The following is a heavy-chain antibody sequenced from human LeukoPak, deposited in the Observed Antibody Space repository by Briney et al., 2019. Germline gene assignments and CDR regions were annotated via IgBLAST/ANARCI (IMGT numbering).Heavy chain of an antibody. J-gene: IGHJ4*02. Sequence: TGGSLRLSCAASGFTFSSYAMSWVRQAPGKGLEWVSAISGSGGSTYYADSVKGRFTISRDNSKNTLYLQMNSLRAEDTAVYYCAKHSGGAGYFDYWGQGTLVTVSS. D-gene: IGHD5-12*01. CDR3: AKHSGGAGYFDY. CDR1: GFTFSSYA. V-gene: IGHV3-23*01. CDR2: ISGSGGST.